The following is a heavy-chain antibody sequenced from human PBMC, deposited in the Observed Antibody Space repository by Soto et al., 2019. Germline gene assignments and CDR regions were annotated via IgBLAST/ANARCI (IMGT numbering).Heavy chain of an antibody. J-gene: IGHJ1*01. Sequence: QVRDRVSEARRPSETLSLTCTVSGGSVSNSNYYWGWIRQSPGKGLEWIGSVYYRGRSYSQSSVKSRITISVDTSXNQFYRNLNSGTASDTAIYFCVFQ. CDR1: GGSVSNSNYY. CDR2: VYYRGRS. CDR3: VFQ. V-gene: IGHV4-39*01.